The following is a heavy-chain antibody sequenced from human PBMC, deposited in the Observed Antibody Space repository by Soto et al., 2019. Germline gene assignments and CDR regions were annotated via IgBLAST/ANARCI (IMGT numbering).Heavy chain of an antibody. J-gene: IGHJ3*02. Sequence: SETLSLTCTVSGGSISSSSYYWGWIRQPPGKGLEWIGSIYYSGSTYYNLSLKSRVTISVDTSKNQFSLKLSSVTAADTAVYYCARTFWDSSGYYEDAFDIWGQGTMVTVSS. V-gene: IGHV4-39*01. CDR3: ARTFWDSSGYYEDAFDI. CDR2: IYYSGST. CDR1: GGSISSSSYY. D-gene: IGHD3-22*01.